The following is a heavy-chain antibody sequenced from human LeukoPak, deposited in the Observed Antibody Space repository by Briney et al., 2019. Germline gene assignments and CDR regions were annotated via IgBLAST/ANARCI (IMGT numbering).Heavy chain of an antibody. Sequence: EASVKVSCKASGYTFTSYDINWVRQATGQGLEWMGWMNPNSGNTGYAQKFQGRVTITRNTSISTAYMELSSLRSEDTAVYYCASISSSWSLYWYFDLWGRGTLVTVSS. V-gene: IGHV1-8*03. J-gene: IGHJ2*01. CDR3: ASISSSWSLYWYFDL. CDR2: MNPNSGNT. D-gene: IGHD6-13*01. CDR1: GYTFTSYD.